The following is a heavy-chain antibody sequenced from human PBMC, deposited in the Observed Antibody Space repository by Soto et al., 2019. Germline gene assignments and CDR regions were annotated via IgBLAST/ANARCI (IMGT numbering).Heavy chain of an antibody. J-gene: IGHJ6*02. V-gene: IGHV1-69*01. CDR3: ARVLRHYGSDYYYYGMDV. CDR1: GGTFSSYA. D-gene: IGHD3-10*01. CDR2: IIPIFGTA. Sequence: QVQLVQSGAEVKKPGSSVKVSCKASGGTFSSYAISWVRQAPGQGLEWMGGIIPIFGTANYAQKFQGRVTITADESTSTAYMELSSLRSEDTAVYYCARVLRHYGSDYYYYGMDVWGQGTTVTVSS.